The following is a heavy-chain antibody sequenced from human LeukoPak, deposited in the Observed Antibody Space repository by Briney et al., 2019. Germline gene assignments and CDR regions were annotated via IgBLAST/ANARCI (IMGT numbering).Heavy chain of an antibody. CDR2: ISQGGTEK. V-gene: IGHV3-7*01. Sequence: GGSLRLSCAASGFSFNTFWMNWVRQAPGKGLERVVTISQGGTEKYYVDSVKGRFTISRDNAHNSLYLQMYTLRPEDTAVYYCARDGPPAGLYFDNWGQGTLVTVSS. CDR1: GFSFNTFW. CDR3: ARDGPPAGLYFDN. J-gene: IGHJ4*02. D-gene: IGHD2-2*01.